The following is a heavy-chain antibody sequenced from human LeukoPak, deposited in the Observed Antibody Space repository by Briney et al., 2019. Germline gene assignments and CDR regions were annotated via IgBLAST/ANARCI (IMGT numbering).Heavy chain of an antibody. CDR2: INHSGST. CDR3: ARGPTFHYPMFRGVIPPSFDY. V-gene: IGHV4-34*01. Sequence: SETLSLTCAVYGGSFSGYYWSWIRQPPGKGLEWIGEINHSGSTNYNPSLKSRVTISVDTSKNQFSLKLSSVTAADTAVYYCARGPTFHYPMFRGVIPPSFDYWGQGTLVTVSS. J-gene: IGHJ4*02. D-gene: IGHD3-10*01. CDR1: GGSFSGYY.